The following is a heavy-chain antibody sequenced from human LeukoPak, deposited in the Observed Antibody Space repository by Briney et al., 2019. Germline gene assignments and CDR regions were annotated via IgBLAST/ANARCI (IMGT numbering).Heavy chain of an antibody. CDR2: IYYSGST. CDR3: ARALRNGYNTGFDP. D-gene: IGHD5-24*01. J-gene: IGHJ5*02. Sequence: SETLSLTCTVSGGSISSYYWNWIRQPPGKGLEWIGYIYYSGSTNYNLSLKSRVTISVDTSKTQFSLKLSSVTAADTAVYYCARALRNGYNTGFDPWGQGTLVTVSP. CDR1: GGSISSYY. V-gene: IGHV4-59*01.